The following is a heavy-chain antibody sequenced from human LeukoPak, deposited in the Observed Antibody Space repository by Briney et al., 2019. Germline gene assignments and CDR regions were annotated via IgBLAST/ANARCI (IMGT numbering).Heavy chain of an antibody. D-gene: IGHD6-13*01. CDR3: ARATSYSSSWYYFDY. Sequence: SETLSLTCTVSSGSLNNYYGSWIRQTPGKGLEWIGYILSSGSTNYNPSVKSRVIISVDTSKNQFSLTLSSVTAADTDVYYCARATSYSSSWYYFDYWVQGTMVTVSS. CDR1: SGSLNNYY. CDR2: ILSSGST. J-gene: IGHJ4*02. V-gene: IGHV4-59*01.